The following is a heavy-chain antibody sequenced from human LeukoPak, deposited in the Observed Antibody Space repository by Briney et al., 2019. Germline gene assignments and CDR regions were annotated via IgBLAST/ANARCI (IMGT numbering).Heavy chain of an antibody. Sequence: VASVKVSCKASGYTFTIYGISWVRQAPGQGLEWMGWISAYNGNTNYAQKLQGRVTMTTDTSTSTAYMELRSLRSDDTAVYYCARVSPDYVWGSYRYNYDYWGQGTLVTVSS. CDR1: GYTFTIYG. V-gene: IGHV1-18*01. J-gene: IGHJ4*02. CDR2: ISAYNGNT. D-gene: IGHD3-16*02. CDR3: ARVSPDYVWGSYRYNYDY.